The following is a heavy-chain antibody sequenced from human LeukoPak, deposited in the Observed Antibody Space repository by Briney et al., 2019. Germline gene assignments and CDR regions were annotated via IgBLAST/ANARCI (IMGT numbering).Heavy chain of an antibody. D-gene: IGHD6-6*01. CDR3: ARDSPGSSRFYHYYGLDV. Sequence: GGSLRLSCAASRFAFSTYWMSWVRQAPGKGLEWVANIKEDGSEKYYVDSVKGRFTIYRDNARNSLNLQMNRLRAEDTAVYYCARDSPGSSRFYHYYGLDVWGQGTTVTVSS. J-gene: IGHJ6*02. V-gene: IGHV3-7*05. CDR1: RFAFSTYW. CDR2: IKEDGSEK.